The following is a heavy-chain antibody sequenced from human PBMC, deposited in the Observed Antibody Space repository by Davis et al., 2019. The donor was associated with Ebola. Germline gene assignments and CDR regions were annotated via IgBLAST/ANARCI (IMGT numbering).Heavy chain of an antibody. Sequence: PGGSLRLSCAASGFTVSSNYMSWVRQAPGKGLEWVSVIYSGGSTYYADSVKGRFTISRDNSKNTLYLQMNSLRAEDTAVYYCARGGMVRGVMDGMDVWGQGTTVTVSS. D-gene: IGHD3-10*01. CDR2: IYSGGST. J-gene: IGHJ6*02. V-gene: IGHV3-53*01. CDR1: GFTVSSNY. CDR3: ARGGMVRGVMDGMDV.